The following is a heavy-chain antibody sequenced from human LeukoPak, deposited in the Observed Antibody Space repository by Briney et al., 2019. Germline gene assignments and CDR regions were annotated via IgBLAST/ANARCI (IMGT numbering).Heavy chain of an antibody. J-gene: IGHJ3*02. CDR1: GFTFSSYW. V-gene: IGHV3-7*01. CDR3: ARVRAARDAFDI. D-gene: IGHD6-6*01. Sequence: PGGSLRLSCAASGFTFSSYWMSWVRQAPGKGLEWVANIKQDGSEKYYVDSVKGRFTISRDNAKNSLFLQMSSLRAEDTAEYYCARVRAARDAFDIWGQGTMVTVSS. CDR2: IKQDGSEK.